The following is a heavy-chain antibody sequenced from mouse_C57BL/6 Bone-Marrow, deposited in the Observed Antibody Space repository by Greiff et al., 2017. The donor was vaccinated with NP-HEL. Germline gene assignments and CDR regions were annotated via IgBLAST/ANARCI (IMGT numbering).Heavy chain of an antibody. D-gene: IGHD2-4*01. CDR2: IYPVSGST. Sequence: QVQLQQPGAELVKPGASVKLSCKASGYTFTSYWITWVKQRPGQGLEWIGDIYPVSGSTNYNEKFKSKATLTVDTSSSTAYMQLSSLTSEDSAVYYCANYDLSWFAYWGQGTLVTVSA. J-gene: IGHJ3*01. V-gene: IGHV1-55*01. CDR1: GYTFTSYW. CDR3: ANYDLSWFAY.